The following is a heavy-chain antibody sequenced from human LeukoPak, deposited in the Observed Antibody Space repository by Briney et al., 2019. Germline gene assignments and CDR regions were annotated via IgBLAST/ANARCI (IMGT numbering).Heavy chain of an antibody. CDR3: ARVGPETAFDY. D-gene: IGHD1-14*01. V-gene: IGHV3-64*02. J-gene: IGHJ4*02. CDR2: INYKGGTT. CDR1: GFTLSSFS. Sequence: GGSLRLSCAASGFTLSSFSMHWVRQSPGRGLEYVSAINYKGGTTYYADSVKGRFTISRDNSKNTLYLQMASLRGEDMAVYYCARVGPETAFDYWGQGALVTVSS.